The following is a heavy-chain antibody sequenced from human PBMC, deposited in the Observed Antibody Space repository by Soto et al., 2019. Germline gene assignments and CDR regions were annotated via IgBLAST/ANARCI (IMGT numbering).Heavy chain of an antibody. CDR1: GFSLSTSGVS. CDR3: AHRRGISYYCFDY. V-gene: IGHV2-5*02. Sequence: QITLKESGPTLVQPTQTLTLTCTFSGFSLSTSGVSVGWIRQPPGKALEWLALIYWDDDKRYSPSLKSRLNINKDTSKNQVVLTVTNMDPVDTATYYCAHRRGISYYCFDYWGPGTLVTVSS. CDR2: IYWDDDK. D-gene: IGHD2-15*01. J-gene: IGHJ4*02.